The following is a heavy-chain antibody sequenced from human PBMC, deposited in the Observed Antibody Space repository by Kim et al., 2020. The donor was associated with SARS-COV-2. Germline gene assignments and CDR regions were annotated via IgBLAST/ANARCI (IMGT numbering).Heavy chain of an antibody. CDR2: ISAYNGNT. J-gene: IGHJ3*02. Sequence: ASVKVSCKASGYTFTSYGISWVRQAPGQGLEWMGWISAYNGNTNYAQKLQGRVTMTTDTSTSTAYMELRSLRSDDTAVYYCAGGLGYNWNDPAFDIWGQGTMVTVSS. V-gene: IGHV1-18*01. D-gene: IGHD1-1*01. CDR3: AGGLGYNWNDPAFDI. CDR1: GYTFTSYG.